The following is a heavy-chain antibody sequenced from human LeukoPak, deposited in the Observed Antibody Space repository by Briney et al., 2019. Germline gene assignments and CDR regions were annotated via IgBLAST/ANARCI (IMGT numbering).Heavy chain of an antibody. CDR2: INSGGTTT. V-gene: IGHV3-21*06. CDR3: LRGDSCDF. D-gene: IGHD3-22*01. J-gene: IGHJ4*02. Sequence: PGGSLGLSCAACGFAFSTYTMNWARQAPGKGLEWVASINSGGTTTHYAFSVKGRFTISRDNAQNVLYLQMNGLRGDDAAVYYCLRGDSCDFWGQGTLVTVSS. CDR1: GFAFSTYT.